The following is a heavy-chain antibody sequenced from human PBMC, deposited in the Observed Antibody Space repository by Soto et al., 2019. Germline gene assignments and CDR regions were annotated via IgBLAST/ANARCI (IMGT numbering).Heavy chain of an antibody. D-gene: IGHD3-10*01. V-gene: IGHV3-7*01. CDR3: ARDGGYGSGSSVNHCIDG. CDR1: GFTLRSYW. CDR2: IKTDASEK. J-gene: IGHJ4*01. Sequence: EEQLVASGGGLVQPGGSLRLSCAASGFTLRSYWMSWVRQAPGKGLEWLATIKTDASEKKYVDSVKGRFTVSRDNAKNSLYLQMDSLRAEDTAVYYCARDGGYGSGSSVNHCIDGSGRGTMVTVSS.